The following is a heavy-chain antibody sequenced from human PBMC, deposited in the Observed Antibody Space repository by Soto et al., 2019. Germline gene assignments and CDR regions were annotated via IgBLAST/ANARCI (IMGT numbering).Heavy chain of an antibody. CDR3: AKLEGRGVIVIGAFDI. D-gene: IGHD3-16*02. V-gene: IGHV3-9*01. J-gene: IGHJ3*02. CDR2: ISWNSGSI. Sequence: EVQLVESGGGLVQPGRSLRLSCAASGFTFDDYAMHWVRQAPGKGLEWVSGISWNSGSIGYADSVKGRFTISSDNAKNSLYLQMNSLRAEDTALYYCAKLEGRGVIVIGAFDIWGQGTMVTVSS. CDR1: GFTFDDYA.